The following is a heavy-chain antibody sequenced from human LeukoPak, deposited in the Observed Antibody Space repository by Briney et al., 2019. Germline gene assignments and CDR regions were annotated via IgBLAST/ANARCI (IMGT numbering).Heavy chain of an antibody. V-gene: IGHV1-2*02. Sequence: ASVKVSCKASGYTFTGYYMHWVRQAPGQGLEWMGWINPNSGGTNYAQKFQGRVTMTRDTSISTAYMELSRLRSDDTAVYYCARDHPPSYGSGYPNSFDPWGQGTLVTVSS. CDR2: INPNSGGT. J-gene: IGHJ5*02. CDR1: GYTFTGYY. D-gene: IGHD6-19*01. CDR3: ARDHPPSYGSGYPNSFDP.